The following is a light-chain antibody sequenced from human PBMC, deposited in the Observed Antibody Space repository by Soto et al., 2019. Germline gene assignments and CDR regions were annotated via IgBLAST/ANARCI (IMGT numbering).Light chain of an antibody. CDR3: NSYVGSNNYV. Sequence: QSVLTQPPSASGSPGQSVTISCTGTSGDITDNKYVSWFQQHPGKAPKLLIYENNKRPSGVPHRFSGSKSGNTASLTVSGLQADDEADYYCNSYVGSNNYVFGTGTKLTVL. J-gene: IGLJ1*01. V-gene: IGLV2-8*01. CDR1: SGDITDNKY. CDR2: ENN.